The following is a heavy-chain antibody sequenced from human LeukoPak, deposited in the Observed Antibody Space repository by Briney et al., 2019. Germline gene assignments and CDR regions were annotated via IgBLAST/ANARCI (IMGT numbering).Heavy chain of an antibody. CDR2: ISSSSSTI. CDR1: GFTFSSYS. CDR3: ARAPYYSGSGSYFDY. Sequence: GGSLRLSCAASGFTFSSYSMNWVRQAPGKGLEWVSYISSSSSTIYYADSVKGRFTISRDNAKNSLYLQMNSLRAEDTALYYCARAPYYSGSGSYFDYWGQGTLVTVSS. J-gene: IGHJ4*02. V-gene: IGHV3-48*01. D-gene: IGHD3-10*01.